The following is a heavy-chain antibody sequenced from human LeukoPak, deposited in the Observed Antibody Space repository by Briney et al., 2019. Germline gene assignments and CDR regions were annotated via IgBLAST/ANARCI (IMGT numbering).Heavy chain of an antibody. CDR3: ARATTGTYNWFDP. CDR2: IYYSGST. CDR1: GGSISSYY. V-gene: IGHV4-59*01. Sequence: SETLSLTCIVSGGSISSYYWSWIRQPPGKGLEWIGYIYYSGSTNYNPSLMSRVTISVDTSKNQFSLRLSSVTAADTAVYYCARATTGTYNWFDPWGQGTLLTVSS. J-gene: IGHJ5*02. D-gene: IGHD1-1*01.